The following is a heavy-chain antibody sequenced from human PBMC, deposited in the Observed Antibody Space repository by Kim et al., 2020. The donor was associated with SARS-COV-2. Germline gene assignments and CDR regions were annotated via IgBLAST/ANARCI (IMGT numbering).Heavy chain of an antibody. CDR3: ATPLFSSASFNAFDT. V-gene: IGHV3-15*01. J-gene: IGHJ3*02. Sequence: AVPLKGRFTISRDDSRSTVYLQMNGLKTEDTAVYYCATPLFSSASFNAFDTWGQGTTVIVSS. D-gene: IGHD6-25*01.